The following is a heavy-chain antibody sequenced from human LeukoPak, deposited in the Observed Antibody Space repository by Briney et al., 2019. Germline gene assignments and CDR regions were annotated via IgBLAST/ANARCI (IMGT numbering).Heavy chain of an antibody. CDR2: ISGSGTGT. D-gene: IGHD3-10*01. Sequence: GGSLRLSCAASGFTFSNAWMSWVRQVPGKGLEWVSGISGSGTGTYYADSVKGRFTISRDNSKNTLYLQMNSLRAEDTAVYYCAKGLYHYYGSGSYTLDYWGQGTLVTVSS. CDR3: AKGLYHYYGSGSYTLDY. J-gene: IGHJ4*02. V-gene: IGHV3-23*01. CDR1: GFTFSNAW.